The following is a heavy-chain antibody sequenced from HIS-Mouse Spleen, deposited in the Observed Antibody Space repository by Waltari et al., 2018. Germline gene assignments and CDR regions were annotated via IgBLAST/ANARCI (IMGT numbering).Heavy chain of an antibody. CDR2: ISYDGSNK. CDR1: GFTFSSSG. J-gene: IGHJ3*01. Sequence: QVQLVASGGGVVQPGRSLRLSCAASGFTFSSSGMHWVRQAPGKGLEWVAVISYDGSNKYYADSVKGRFTISRDNSKNTLYLQMNSLRAEDTAVYYCAKDKHHAFDYWGQGTMVTVSS. V-gene: IGHV3-30*18. CDR3: AKDKHHAFDY. D-gene: IGHD4-17*01.